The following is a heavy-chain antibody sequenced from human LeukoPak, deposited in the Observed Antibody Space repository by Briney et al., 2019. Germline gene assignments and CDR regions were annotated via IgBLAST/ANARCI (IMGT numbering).Heavy chain of an antibody. J-gene: IGHJ5*01. CDR1: GGSISSGGYF. Sequence: SETLSLTCTVSGGSISSGGYFWTWTRQPAGKGLDRIGHIYDSGNTNYNPSLWSRVTISVDTSKNEFSLKLSSVTAADTAVYFCARGRRRDRDGYKSPGSWFDSWGQGTLVTVSS. D-gene: IGHD5-24*01. CDR2: IYDSGNT. CDR3: ARGRRRDRDGYKSPGSWFDS. V-gene: IGHV4-61*09.